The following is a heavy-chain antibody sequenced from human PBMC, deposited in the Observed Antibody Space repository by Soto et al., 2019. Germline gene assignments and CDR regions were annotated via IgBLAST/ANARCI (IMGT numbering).Heavy chain of an antibody. Sequence: ASVKVSCKASGYNFRNFGITWVRQASGLGLEWLGWISGYNGRTSSARNFRDRVVLTTDTATITAYMELRSLTSDDTAIYYCAREGYSSGFDPFDFWGQGTKVTVSS. CDR2: ISGYNGRT. CDR1: GYNFRNFG. D-gene: IGHD5-18*01. J-gene: IGHJ3*01. CDR3: AREGYSSGFDPFDF. V-gene: IGHV1-18*01.